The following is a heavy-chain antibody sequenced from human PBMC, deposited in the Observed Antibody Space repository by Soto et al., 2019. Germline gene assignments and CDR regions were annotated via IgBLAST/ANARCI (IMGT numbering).Heavy chain of an antibody. V-gene: IGHV3-23*01. D-gene: IGHD1-1*01. CDR2: IGRGGDT. J-gene: IGHJ6*02. CDR3: AKDGTTTGIHYYAMDV. Sequence: GGSLRLSCEVSGFTLTSYGMNWVRQAPDKGLEWVSTIGRGGDTYYADSVKGRFTISRDNSKNTLFLQMNSLRAEDTALYFCAKDGTTTGIHYYAMDVWGQGTTVTVSS. CDR1: GFTLTSYG.